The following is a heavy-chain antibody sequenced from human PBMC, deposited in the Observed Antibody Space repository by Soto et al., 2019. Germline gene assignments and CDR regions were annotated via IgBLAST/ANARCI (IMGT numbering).Heavy chain of an antibody. CDR3: ARGPSCGVACFFWFDA. D-gene: IGHD2-21*02. Sequence: PSETLSLTCAVSGDSINRYFWHWIRQPPGKGLEYIGYIDYSGTTKYNAALKSRATISLDASKNQFSLNLNSVTAADTAVYYCARGPSCGVACFFWFDAGGQGTRVTVS. CDR2: IDYSGTT. V-gene: IGHV4-59*12. CDR1: GDSINRYF. J-gene: IGHJ5*02.